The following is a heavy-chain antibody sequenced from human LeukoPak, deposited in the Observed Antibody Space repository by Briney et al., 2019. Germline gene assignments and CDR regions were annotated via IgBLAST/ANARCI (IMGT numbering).Heavy chain of an antibody. D-gene: IGHD2-15*01. V-gene: IGHV3-23*01. Sequence: GGSLRLSCAASGFTFSNYAMSWVRQAPGKGLEWVSTISGSGGSGSTYYADSVKGRFTISRDNSKNTLYLQMNSLRVEDTAVYYCAKSGLNRFDYWGQGTLVTVSS. J-gene: IGHJ4*02. CDR1: GFTFSNYA. CDR3: AKSGLNRFDY. CDR2: ISGSGGSGST.